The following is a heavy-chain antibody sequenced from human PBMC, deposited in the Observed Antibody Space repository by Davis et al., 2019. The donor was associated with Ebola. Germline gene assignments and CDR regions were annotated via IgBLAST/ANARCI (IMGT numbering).Heavy chain of an antibody. CDR1: GESFSGYY. CDR3: ARSRTAYYYYGMDV. J-gene: IGHJ6*02. Sequence: MPSEILSLTCAVYGESFSGYYWSWIRQPPGKGLEWIGEINHSGSTNYNPSLKSRVTISVDTSKNQFSLKLSSVTAADTAVYYCARSRTAYYYYGMDVWGQGTTVTVSS. CDR2: INHSGST. D-gene: IGHD1-14*01. V-gene: IGHV4-34*01.